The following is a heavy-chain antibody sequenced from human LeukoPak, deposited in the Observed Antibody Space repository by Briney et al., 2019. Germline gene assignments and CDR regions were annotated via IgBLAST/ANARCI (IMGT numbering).Heavy chain of an antibody. CDR2: SGSGGST. Sequence: GGSLRLSCVASGFTFSTYGMSWVRQAPGKGLEWVSASGSGGSTYYADSVKGRFTISRDNSKNTLYLQMNSLRGEDTAVYYCAKDGGEYYDILTGYYPRLYYMDVWGKGTTVTISS. D-gene: IGHD3-9*01. CDR1: GFTFSTYG. V-gene: IGHV3-23*01. J-gene: IGHJ6*03. CDR3: AKDGGEYYDILTGYYPRLYYMDV.